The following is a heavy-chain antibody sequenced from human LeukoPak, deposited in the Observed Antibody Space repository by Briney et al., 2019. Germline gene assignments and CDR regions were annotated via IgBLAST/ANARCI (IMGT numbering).Heavy chain of an antibody. J-gene: IGHJ4*02. D-gene: IGHD3-22*01. CDR1: GGSFSGYY. CDR2: INHSGST. Sequence: SETLSLTCAVYGGSFSGYYWSWIRQPPGKGLEWIGEINHSGSTNYNPSLKSRVTISVDTSKNQFSLKLSSVTAADTAVYYCARTGLYDSLNLWGQGTLVTVSS. V-gene: IGHV4-34*01. CDR3: ARTGLYDSLNL.